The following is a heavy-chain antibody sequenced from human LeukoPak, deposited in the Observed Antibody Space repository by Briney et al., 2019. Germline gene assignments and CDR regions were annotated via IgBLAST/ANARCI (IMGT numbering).Heavy chain of an antibody. Sequence: SETLSLTCTVSGGSISSSSYYWGWIRPPPGKGLEGIGSIYYSGSTYYNPSLKSRVTISVDTSKNQFSLKLSSVTAADTAVYYCATPYDFWSGYSSASYMDVWGKGTTVTVSS. J-gene: IGHJ6*03. CDR3: ATPYDFWSGYSSASYMDV. V-gene: IGHV4-39*01. CDR2: IYYSGST. D-gene: IGHD3-3*01. CDR1: GGSISSSSYY.